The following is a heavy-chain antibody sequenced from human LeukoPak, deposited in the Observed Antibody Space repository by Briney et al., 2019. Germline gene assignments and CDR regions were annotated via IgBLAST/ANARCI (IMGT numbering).Heavy chain of an antibody. CDR3: ARARLTRYPRGNYYYMDV. Sequence: GGSLRLSCVASGFPFSSHAMTWVRQAPGKGLEWVSRIIGSGDTTYYADSVKGRFTISRDNSKNTLYLQMNSLRAEDTAVYYCARARLTRYPRGNYYYMDVWGKGTTVTVSS. J-gene: IGHJ6*03. D-gene: IGHD3-10*01. CDR1: GFPFSSHA. V-gene: IGHV3-23*01. CDR2: IIGSGDTT.